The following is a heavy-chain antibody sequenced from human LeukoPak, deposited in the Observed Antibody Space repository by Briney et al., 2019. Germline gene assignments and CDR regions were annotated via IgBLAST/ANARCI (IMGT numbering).Heavy chain of an antibody. CDR2: IIPIFGTA. Sequence: SVKVSCKASGGTFSSYAISWVRQAPGQGPEWMGRIIPIFGTANYAQKFQGRVTITTDESTSTAYMELSSLRSEDTAVYYCARDPNSGSYYFDYWGQGTLVTVSS. CDR3: ARDPNSGSYYFDY. D-gene: IGHD1-26*01. V-gene: IGHV1-69*05. J-gene: IGHJ4*02. CDR1: GGTFSSYA.